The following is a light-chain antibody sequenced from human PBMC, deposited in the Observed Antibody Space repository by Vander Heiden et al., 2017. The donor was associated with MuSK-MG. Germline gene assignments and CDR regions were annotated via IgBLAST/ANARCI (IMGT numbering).Light chain of an antibody. CDR1: NIGSKN. J-gene: IGLJ3*02. V-gene: IGLV3-9*01. CDR3: QVWDSSTWV. Sequence: SYELTQPLSVSVALGQRARITCGGNNIGSKNVRWYQQKPGQAPGRFIYRDSNRPSGIPERFSGSNSAKKATLTISRAQAGDEADYYCQVWDSSTWVFGGGTNLTVL. CDR2: RDS.